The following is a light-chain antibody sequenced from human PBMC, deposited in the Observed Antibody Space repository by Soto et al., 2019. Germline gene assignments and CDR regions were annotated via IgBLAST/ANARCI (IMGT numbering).Light chain of an antibody. CDR1: QSVTANY. Sequence: EMGLTRSPATRPLSQGEKATLSCRPSQSVTANYLAWYQQKPGQAPRILIFAASSRATGIPDKFSGSGSGTDFTLTISRLEPDDFAVYYCQHYGSPSWTFGQGTKVEIK. CDR3: QHYGSPSWT. CDR2: AAS. J-gene: IGKJ1*01. V-gene: IGKV3-20*01.